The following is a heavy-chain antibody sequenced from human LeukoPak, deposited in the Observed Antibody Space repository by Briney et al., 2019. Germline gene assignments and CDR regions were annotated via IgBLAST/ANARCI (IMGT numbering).Heavy chain of an antibody. Sequence: RASVNVSCKASGYTFTSFSMHWVRQAPGQGLEGMGIINPSGGSTSYAQKFQGRVTMTRDTSTSTVYMELSSLRSEDTAVYYCARAPYESSGYTSFQHWGQGTLVIVSS. CDR1: GYTFTSFS. V-gene: IGHV1-46*01. CDR2: INPSGGST. J-gene: IGHJ1*01. D-gene: IGHD3-22*01. CDR3: ARAPYESSGYTSFQH.